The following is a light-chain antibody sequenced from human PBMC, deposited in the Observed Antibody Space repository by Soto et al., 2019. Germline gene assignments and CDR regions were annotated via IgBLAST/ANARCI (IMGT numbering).Light chain of an antibody. CDR3: QQYHSYPTWA. CDR2: KVS. J-gene: IGKJ1*01. CDR1: QTISNW. V-gene: IGKV1-5*03. Sequence: DIQMTQSPSTLSASVGDRVTITCRASQTISNWLAWYQQKPGKAPKLLVYKVSTLQDGVPSRFSGSGSGTEFTLTINSLQPDDFATYYCQQYHSYPTWALGQGTKVEV.